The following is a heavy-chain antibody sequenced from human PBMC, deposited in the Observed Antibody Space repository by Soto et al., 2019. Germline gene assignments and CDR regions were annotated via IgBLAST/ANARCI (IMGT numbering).Heavy chain of an antibody. Sequence: QVQLVQSGAEVKKPGSSVKVSCKASGGTFSTCTITWVRQAPGQGLEWMGGINPIFGTANYPQKFQGRVTITADESTSTAYMEMSSLRSEDTAVYYCARSQDSSGYWNNCFDPWGQGTLVTVSS. V-gene: IGHV1-69*01. CDR3: ARSQDSSGYWNNCFDP. CDR1: GGTFSTCT. J-gene: IGHJ5*02. CDR2: INPIFGTA. D-gene: IGHD3-22*01.